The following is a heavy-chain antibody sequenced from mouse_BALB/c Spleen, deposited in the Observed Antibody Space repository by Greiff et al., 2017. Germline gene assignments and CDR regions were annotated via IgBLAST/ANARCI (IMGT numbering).Heavy chain of an antibody. V-gene: IGHV2-2*02. J-gene: IGHJ3*01. Sequence: QVQLKQSGPGLVQPSQSLSITCTVSGFSLTSYGVHWVRQSPGKGLEWLGVIWSGGSTDYNAAFISRLSISKDNSKSQVFFKMNSLQANDTAIYYCAPHVFAYWGQGTLVTVSA. CDR1: GFSLTSYG. CDR2: IWSGGST. CDR3: APHVFAY.